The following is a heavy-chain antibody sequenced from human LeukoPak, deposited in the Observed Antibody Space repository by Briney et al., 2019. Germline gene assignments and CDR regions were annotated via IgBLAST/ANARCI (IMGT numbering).Heavy chain of an antibody. D-gene: IGHD1-14*01. CDR3: TSLRKI. J-gene: IGHJ4*02. CDR1: GYSISSGFY. Sequence: SETLSLICTVSGYSISSGFYWGWIRQPPGKGLEWIGEINHSGSTNYNPPLKSRVTISVDTSKNQFSPKLSSVTAADTAVYYCTSLRKIWGQGTLVTVSS. V-gene: IGHV4-38-2*02. CDR2: INHSGST.